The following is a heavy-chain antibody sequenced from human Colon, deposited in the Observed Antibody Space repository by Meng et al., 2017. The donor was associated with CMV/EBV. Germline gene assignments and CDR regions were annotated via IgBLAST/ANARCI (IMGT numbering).Heavy chain of an antibody. CDR2: INRNNRNI. CDR3: VREEVGDKAMFDN. Sequence: EVQLVESGGGLVTPGGALGLACADSGFNFSSHSMNWVRQALGKWLELVSSINRNNRNIYYLKSVKGRFTISRDNAKSSLYLQMNSLRAEDTGVYYCVREEVGDKAMFDNWGQGTLVTVSS. D-gene: IGHD3-10*01. CDR1: GFNFSSHS. V-gene: IGHV3-21*02. J-gene: IGHJ4*02.